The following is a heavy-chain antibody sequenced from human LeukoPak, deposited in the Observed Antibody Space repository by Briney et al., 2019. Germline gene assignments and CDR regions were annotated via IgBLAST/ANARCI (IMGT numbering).Heavy chain of an antibody. D-gene: IGHD2-21*02. CDR2: INWNGGST. J-gene: IGHJ6*03. Sequence: GGSLRLSCAASGFPFDDYGMSWLRHATGKGLEWVSGINWNGGSTVYADSVKGRFTISRHNAKKSLYLQMNSLRAEDTALYYCAREAYCGGDCYPRLYYYYYYMDVWGKGTTVTVSS. CDR1: GFPFDDYG. V-gene: IGHV3-20*04. CDR3: AREAYCGGDCYPRLYYYYYYMDV.